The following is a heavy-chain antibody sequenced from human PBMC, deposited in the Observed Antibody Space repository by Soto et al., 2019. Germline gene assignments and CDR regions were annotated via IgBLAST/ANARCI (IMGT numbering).Heavy chain of an antibody. J-gene: IGHJ4*02. V-gene: IGHV5-10-1*01. CDR1: GYSFTSYW. D-gene: IGHD2-15*01. CDR2: IDPSDSYT. Sequence: GESLKISCKGSGYSFTSYWISWVRQMPGKGLEWMGRIDPSDSYTNYSPSLQGHVTISADKSISTAYLQWSSLKASDTAMYYCARLGYCSGGSCYNFDYWGQGTLVTVSS. CDR3: ARLGYCSGGSCYNFDY.